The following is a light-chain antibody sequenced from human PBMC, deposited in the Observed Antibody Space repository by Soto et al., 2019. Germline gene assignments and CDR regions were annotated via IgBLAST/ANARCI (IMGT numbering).Light chain of an antibody. J-gene: IGKJ4*01. Sequence: DIQMTQSPSSLSASVGARVPITCRASQSISSYLNWYQQKPGKAPKLLIYAASSLQSGVPSRFSGGGSGTDFTLTISRLEPEDFAVYYCQQFSSYPLTFGGGTKVDIK. CDR1: QSISSY. CDR2: AAS. CDR3: QQFSSYPLT. V-gene: IGKV1-39*01.